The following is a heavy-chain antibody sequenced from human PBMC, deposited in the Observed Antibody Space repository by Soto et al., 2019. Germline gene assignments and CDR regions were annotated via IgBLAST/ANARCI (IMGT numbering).Heavy chain of an antibody. J-gene: IGHJ4*02. CDR2: TGNKPDTYIT. CDR1: GFIFSDHY. Sequence: EVQLVESGGGLVQPGRSLRLPCAASGFIFSDHYMDWVRQAPGKGLEWVGRTGNKPDTYITQYAASVRGRFTISRDDSKNSLYLQMDSLKTEDTAVYYCAREGGYCSGASCYRPPDYWGQGTLVTVSS. D-gene: IGHD2-15*01. V-gene: IGHV3-72*01. CDR3: AREGGYCSGASCYRPPDY.